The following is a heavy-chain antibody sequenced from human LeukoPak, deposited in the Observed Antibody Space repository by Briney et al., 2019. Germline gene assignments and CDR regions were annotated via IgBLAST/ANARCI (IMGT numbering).Heavy chain of an antibody. Sequence: ASVKVSCKASGFTFTSSAMQWVRQARGQRLEWIGWIVVGSGNTNYAQEFQERVTITRDMSTSTVYMELSSLRSEGTAVYYCAAAYSSGWYGTLDYWGQGTLVTVSS. J-gene: IGHJ4*02. CDR2: IVVGSGNT. CDR1: GFTFTSSA. V-gene: IGHV1-58*02. CDR3: AAAYSSGWYGTLDY. D-gene: IGHD6-19*01.